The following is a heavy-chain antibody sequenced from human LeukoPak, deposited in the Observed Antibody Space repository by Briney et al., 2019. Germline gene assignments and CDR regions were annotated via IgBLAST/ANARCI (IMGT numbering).Heavy chain of an antibody. J-gene: IGHJ4*02. CDR3: ARDGHRVNYYDSSGYYWYYFDY. CDR1: GYTFTSYG. V-gene: IGHV1-46*01. CDR2: INPSGGST. D-gene: IGHD3-22*01. Sequence: ASVKVSCKASGYTFTSYGISWVRQAPGQGLEWMGIINPSGGSTSYAQKFQGRVTMTRDMSTSTVYMELSSLRSEDTAVYYCARDGHRVNYYDSSGYYWYYFDYWGQGTLVTVSS.